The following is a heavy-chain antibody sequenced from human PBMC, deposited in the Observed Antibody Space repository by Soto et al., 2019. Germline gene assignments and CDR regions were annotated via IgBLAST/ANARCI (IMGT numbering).Heavy chain of an antibody. J-gene: IGHJ4*02. CDR1: GFTFSSYA. CDR2: IAYDGRNK. CDR3: ARELERVFDY. V-gene: IGHV3-30*04. Sequence: QVPLVESGGGVVQPGRSLRLSCAASGFTFSSYAMHWVRQAPGKGLEWVAVIAYDGRNKYYADSVKGRFTITRDNSKNTGELHMNSLRIEDTAVYYCARELERVFDYWGQGTLVTVSS. D-gene: IGHD1-1*01.